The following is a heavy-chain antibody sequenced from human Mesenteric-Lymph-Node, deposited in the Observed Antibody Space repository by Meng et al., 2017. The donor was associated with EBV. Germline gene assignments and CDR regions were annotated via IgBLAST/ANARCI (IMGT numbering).Heavy chain of an antibody. Sequence: QVQRVPSGDGGKKPGASVKVSCKASGYTFTGYYVHWVRQAPGQGLEWMGWINPNSGGTNYAQKFQGWVTMTRDTSINTAYMELSRLRSDDTAVYYCARDDYGDLPLDYWGQGTLVTVSS. V-gene: IGHV1-2*04. J-gene: IGHJ4*02. CDR2: INPNSGGT. CDR3: ARDDYGDLPLDY. CDR1: GYTFTGYY. D-gene: IGHD4-17*01.